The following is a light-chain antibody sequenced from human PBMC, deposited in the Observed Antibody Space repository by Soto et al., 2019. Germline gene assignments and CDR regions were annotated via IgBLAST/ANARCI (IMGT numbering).Light chain of an antibody. CDR3: QQYSDSSRS. CDR1: QNIDTW. Sequence: DIQMTQSPSTLSASIGDRITISCRASQNIDTWLAWYQQRRGEAPKLLIYTASNLENGVPSRFSGSGSGTAFTLTISSLQPEDFATYYCQQYSDSSRSFGQGTQVE. V-gene: IGKV1-5*03. J-gene: IGKJ1*01. CDR2: TAS.